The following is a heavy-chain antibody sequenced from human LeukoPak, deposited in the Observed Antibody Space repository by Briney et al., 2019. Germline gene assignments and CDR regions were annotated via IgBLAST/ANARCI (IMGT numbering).Heavy chain of an antibody. J-gene: IGHJ5*02. Sequence: ASVKVSCKASGGTFSSYAISWVRQAPGQGLEWMGGIIPIFGTANYAQKFQGRVTITADESTSTAYMELSSLRSEDTAVYYCAAEQWLAPLGAWGQGTLVTVSS. CDR2: IIPIFGTA. V-gene: IGHV1-69*01. CDR3: AAEQWLAPLGA. CDR1: GGTFSSYA. D-gene: IGHD6-19*01.